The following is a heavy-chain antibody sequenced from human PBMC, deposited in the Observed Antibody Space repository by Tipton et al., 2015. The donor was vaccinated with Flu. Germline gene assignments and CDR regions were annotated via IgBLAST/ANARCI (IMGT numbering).Heavy chain of an antibody. CDR3: ARIIRITMIRGLRDPYYFDY. Sequence: GLVKPSQTLSLTCAVSGVSISSGGYYWSWIRQHPGKGPEWIGYIYFTGKTYYNSSLQSRVSISVDTSKNQFSLKLTYVTAADTAVYFCARIIRITMIRGLRDPYYFDYWGQGMLVTVSS. CDR1: GVSISSGGYY. V-gene: IGHV4-31*11. CDR2: IYFTGKT. J-gene: IGHJ4*02. D-gene: IGHD3-10*01.